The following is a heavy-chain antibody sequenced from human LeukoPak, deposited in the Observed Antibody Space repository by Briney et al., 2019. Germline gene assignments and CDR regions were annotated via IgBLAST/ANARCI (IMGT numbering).Heavy chain of an antibody. J-gene: IGHJ5*02. CDR1: GGSFSAYY. Sequence: SETLSLTCGVYGGSFSAYYWSWIRQSPGKGLEWIGNIYFSGDTTHNPSLKSRVTMSLDTSNNQFSLKLSSVTAADTAVYYCARVRRYCTGGSCYRDYYFDLWGQGTLVTVSS. V-gene: IGHV4-34*11. D-gene: IGHD2-15*01. CDR3: ARVRRYCTGGSCYRDYYFDL. CDR2: IYFSGDT.